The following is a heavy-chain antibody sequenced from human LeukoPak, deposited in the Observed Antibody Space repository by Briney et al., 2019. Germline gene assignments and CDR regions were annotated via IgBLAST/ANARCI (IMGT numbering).Heavy chain of an antibody. CDR1: GYTFTGYY. V-gene: IGHV1-2*04. D-gene: IGHD3-9*01. Sequence: GASVKVSCKASGYTFTGYYMHWVRQAPGQGLEWMGWINPNSGGTNYAQKFQGWVTMTRDTSISTAYMELSRLRSDGTAVYYCARGYYDILTGYWWFDPWGQGTLVTVSS. J-gene: IGHJ5*02. CDR3: ARGYYDILTGYWWFDP. CDR2: INPNSGGT.